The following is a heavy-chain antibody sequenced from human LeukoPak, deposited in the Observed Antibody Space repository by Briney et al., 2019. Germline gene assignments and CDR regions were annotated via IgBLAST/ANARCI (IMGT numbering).Heavy chain of an antibody. CDR2: ISGIGISI. CDR1: GFTFSIHA. D-gene: IGHD3-9*01. V-gene: IGHV3-23*01. J-gene: IGHJ4*02. CDR3: AKDVHGYDRLVDY. Sequence: PGGSLRLSCAASGFTFSIHAMDWVRQAPGKGLEWVSSISGIGISIYYADSVKGRFTISRDNSKNMVYLQMNSRIAEDTAVYYCAKDVHGYDRLVDYWSGGTLVTVPS.